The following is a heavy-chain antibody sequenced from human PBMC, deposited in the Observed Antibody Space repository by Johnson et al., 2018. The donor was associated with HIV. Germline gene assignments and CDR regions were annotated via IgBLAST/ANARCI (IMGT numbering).Heavy chain of an antibody. V-gene: IGHV3-30-3*01. CDR3: AKEGGVNWNSKNGDI. J-gene: IGHJ3*02. CDR2: ISYDGSNK. D-gene: IGHD1-7*01. Sequence: QVQLVESGGGVVQPGRSLRLSCAASGFTFSSYAMHWVRQAPGKGLEWVAVISYDGSNKYYADSVKGRFTISRDNSKNTLYLQMNSLRAEDTAVYYCAKEGGVNWNSKNGDIWGQGTMVTVSS. CDR1: GFTFSSYA.